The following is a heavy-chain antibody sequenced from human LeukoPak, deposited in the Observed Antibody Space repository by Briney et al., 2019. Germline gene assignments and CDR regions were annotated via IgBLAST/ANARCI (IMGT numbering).Heavy chain of an antibody. CDR1: GGSISSSSYY. V-gene: IGHV4-39*01. Sequence: SETLSLTCTVSGGSISSSSYYWGWIRQPPGKGLEWIGSIYYSGSTYYNPSLKSRVTISVDTSKNQFSLKLSSVTAADTAVYYCARAPDGYNYPFDYWGQGTLVTVSS. J-gene: IGHJ4*02. CDR3: ARAPDGYNYPFDY. D-gene: IGHD5-24*01. CDR2: IYYSGST.